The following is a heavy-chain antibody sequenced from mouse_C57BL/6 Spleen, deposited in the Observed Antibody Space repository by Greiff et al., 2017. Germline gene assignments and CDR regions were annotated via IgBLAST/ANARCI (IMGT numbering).Heavy chain of an antibody. CDR3: ARRDYGSLAMDY. V-gene: IGHV1-52*01. CDR1: GYTFTSYW. J-gene: IGHJ4*01. D-gene: IGHD1-1*01. CDR2: IDPSDSET. Sequence: QVQLQQPGAELVRPGSSVKLSCKASGYTFTSYWMHWVKQRPIQGLEWIGNIDPSDSETHYNQKFKDKATLTVDKSSSTAYMQLSSLTSEDSAVYYCARRDYGSLAMDYWGQGTSVTVSS.